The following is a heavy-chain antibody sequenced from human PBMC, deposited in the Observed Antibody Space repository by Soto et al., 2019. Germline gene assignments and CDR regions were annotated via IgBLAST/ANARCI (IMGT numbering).Heavy chain of an antibody. CDR2: IIPIFGTA. CDR3: ARDLYCSGGSCTFYDY. Sequence: GASVKVSCKASGGTFSSYAISWVRQAPGQGLEWMGGIIPIFGTANYAQKFQGRVTITADESTSTAYMELSSLRSEDTAVYYCARDLYCSGGSCTFYDYWGQGTLVTVSS. J-gene: IGHJ4*02. D-gene: IGHD2-15*01. V-gene: IGHV1-69*13. CDR1: GGTFSSYA.